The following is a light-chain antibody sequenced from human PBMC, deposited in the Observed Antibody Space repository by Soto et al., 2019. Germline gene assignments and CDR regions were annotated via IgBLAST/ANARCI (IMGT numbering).Light chain of an antibody. J-gene: IGKJ5*01. V-gene: IGKV3-20*01. Sequence: EIVLTQSPGTVSLCPGARPTLSGRASQSVSSSYLAWYQQKPGQAPRLLIYGESSRDTGIPDRLSGSGSGTDFNLTISRMEPEDFEVYYCPQYGSSITVGQGTRLEIK. CDR1: QSVSSSY. CDR3: PQYGSSIT. CDR2: GES.